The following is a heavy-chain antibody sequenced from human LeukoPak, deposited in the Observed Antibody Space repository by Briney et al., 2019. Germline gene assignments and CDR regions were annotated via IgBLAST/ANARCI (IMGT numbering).Heavy chain of an antibody. CDR2: IHPVDSDT. D-gene: IGHD3-22*01. CDR3: ARLGDYALYDSKAFDI. Sequence: KGGESLNISCKVSGYPFARYWIGWVRQTPGRGLEWMGIIHPVDSDTTYRPSFEGHVTMSADRSTSTAFLQWGSLEPSDTAIYYCARLGDYALYDSKAFDIWGRGTLVIVSS. V-gene: IGHV5-51*01. J-gene: IGHJ2*01. CDR1: GYPFARYW.